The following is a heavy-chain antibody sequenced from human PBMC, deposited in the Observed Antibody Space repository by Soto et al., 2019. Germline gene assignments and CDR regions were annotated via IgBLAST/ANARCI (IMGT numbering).Heavy chain of an antibody. CDR3: ARGMLATLTDF. V-gene: IGHV1-8*01. CDR1: GYTFTDYD. D-gene: IGHD5-12*01. CDR2: MNPNTGNT. Sequence: GASVKVSCKASGYTFTDYDINWVRQATGQGLEWMGRMNPNTGNTRYAQKFQGRLIMTRDTSVSTAYMELSSLSSEDTAVYYCARGMLATLTDFWGQGTQVTVSS. J-gene: IGHJ4*02.